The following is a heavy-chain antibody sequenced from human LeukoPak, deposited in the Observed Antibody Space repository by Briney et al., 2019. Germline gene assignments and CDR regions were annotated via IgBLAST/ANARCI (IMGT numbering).Heavy chain of an antibody. V-gene: IGHV4-34*01. J-gene: IGHJ4*02. Sequence: SETLSLTCAVYGGSFSGYYWSWIRQPPGKGLEWIGEINHSGSANYNPSLKSRVTISVDTSKNQFSLKLSSVTAADTAVYYCARSSSGVVTIFYFDYWGQGTLVTVSS. CDR2: INHSGSA. D-gene: IGHD3-3*01. CDR3: ARSSSGVVTIFYFDY. CDR1: GGSFSGYY.